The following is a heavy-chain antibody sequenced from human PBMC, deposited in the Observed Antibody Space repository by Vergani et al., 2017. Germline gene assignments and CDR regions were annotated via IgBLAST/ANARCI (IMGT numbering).Heavy chain of an antibody. Sequence: EVQLVQFGAEVKKPGESRRISCKGSGYSFTSYWISWVRQMPGKGLEWMGRIDPSDSYTNYSPSFQGHVTISADKSISTAYLQWSSLKASDTAMYYCARQVAVAXKWWGPYYYYGMDVWGQGTTVTVSS. CDR1: GYSFTSYW. V-gene: IGHV5-10-1*01. J-gene: IGHJ6*02. D-gene: IGHD6-19*01. CDR3: ARQVAVAXKWWGPYYYYGMDV. CDR2: IDPSDSYT.